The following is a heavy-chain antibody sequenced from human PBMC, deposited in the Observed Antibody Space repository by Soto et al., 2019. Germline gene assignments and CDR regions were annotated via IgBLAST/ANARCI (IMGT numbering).Heavy chain of an antibody. J-gene: IGHJ4*02. CDR1: GGSISNYY. D-gene: IGHD3-3*01. CDR2: IDTSGST. Sequence: PSETLSLTCTVSGGSISNYYCNWIRQPAGKGLEWIGRIDTSGSTNYNPSLKSRVTMSVATSKQEFSLKLSSVTAADTALYYCARGGQDFWSGPFDYWGRGALVTVSS. V-gene: IGHV4-4*07. CDR3: ARGGQDFWSGPFDY.